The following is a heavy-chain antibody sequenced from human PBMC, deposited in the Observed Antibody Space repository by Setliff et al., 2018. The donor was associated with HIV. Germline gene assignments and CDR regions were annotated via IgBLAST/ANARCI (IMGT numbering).Heavy chain of an antibody. J-gene: IGHJ6*03. CDR1: GESFSGYY. V-gene: IGHV4-34*01. CDR3: TRRKYYGPGIYYGYYYYMDV. CDR2: INHSGST. D-gene: IGHD3-10*01. Sequence: SETLSLTCAVYGESFSGYYWSWIRQPPGKGLEWIGEINHSGSTNYNPSLKSRVTMSVDTSKNQFSLKLNSVTAADTAVYYCTRRKYYGPGIYYGYYYYMDVWDKGTTVTVSS.